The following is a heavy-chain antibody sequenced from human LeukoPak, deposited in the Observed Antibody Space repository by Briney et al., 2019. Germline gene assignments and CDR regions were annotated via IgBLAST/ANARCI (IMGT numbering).Heavy chain of an antibody. J-gene: IGHJ6*02. CDR1: GFTFSSYA. D-gene: IGHD6-13*01. CDR2: ISGSGGST. Sequence: GGSLRLSCAASGFTFSSYAMSWVRQAPGKGLEWVSAISGSGGSTYYADSVKGRFTISRDNSKNSLYLQMNGLRTEDTALYYCAKGVTAAGTVYYYYGMDVWGQGTTVTVSS. CDR3: AKGVTAAGTVYYYYGMDV. V-gene: IGHV3-23*01.